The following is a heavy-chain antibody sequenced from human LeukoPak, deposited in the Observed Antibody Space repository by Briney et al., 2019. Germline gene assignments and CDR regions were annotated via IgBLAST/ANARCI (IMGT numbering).Heavy chain of an antibody. V-gene: IGHV3-23*01. CDR3: IIAAAGTPYF. D-gene: IGHD6-13*01. CDR1: GFTFSSYA. Sequence: GGSLRLSCAASGFTFSSYAMSWVRQAPGKGLEWVSAISGSGGSTYYADSVKGRFTISRDNSKNTLYLQMNSLRAEDKAVYYCIIAAAGTPYFWGQGTLVTVSS. J-gene: IGHJ4*02. CDR2: ISGSGGST.